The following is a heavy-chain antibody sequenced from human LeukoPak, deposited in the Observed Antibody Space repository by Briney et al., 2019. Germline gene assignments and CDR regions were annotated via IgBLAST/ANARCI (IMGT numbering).Heavy chain of an antibody. CDR1: GFTLGDYA. V-gene: IGHV3-49*04. CDR3: AKEAQGCSITSCYFDS. J-gene: IGHJ4*02. D-gene: IGHD2-2*01. Sequence: GGSLRLSCTASGFTLGDYAMSWVRQAPGKGLEWVGFIRSKAYGGTTEYAASVKGRFTISRDDSKSIAYLHMNSLKTEDTAVYYCAKEAQGCSITSCYFDSWGQGTLVTVSS. CDR2: IRSKAYGGTT.